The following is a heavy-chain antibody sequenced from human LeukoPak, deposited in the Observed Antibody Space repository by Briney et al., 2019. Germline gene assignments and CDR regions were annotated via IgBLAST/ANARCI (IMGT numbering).Heavy chain of an antibody. CDR3: AKNPPQPNWNYEWSWFDP. V-gene: IGHV3-23*01. J-gene: IGHJ5*02. CDR1: GFTFSSYA. D-gene: IGHD1-7*01. CDR2: ISGSGGST. Sequence: GSLRLSCAASGFTFSSYAMSWVRQAPGKGLEWVSAISGSGGSTYYADSVKGRFTISRDNSKNTLYLQMNSLRAEDTAVYYCAKNPPQPNWNYEWSWFDPWGQGTLVTVSS.